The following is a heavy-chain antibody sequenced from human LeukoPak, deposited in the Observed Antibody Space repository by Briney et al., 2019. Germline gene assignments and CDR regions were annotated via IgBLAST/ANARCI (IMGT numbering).Heavy chain of an antibody. V-gene: IGHV4-59*08. J-gene: IGHJ4*02. Sequence: SETLSLTCTVSGGSISSYFWSWIRQPPGKGLEWIGYIYYNGITNYNPSLESRVTMSVDTSNNQFSLKLTSVTAAVSAVYFCARYGLSDSSGYFFGYWGQGTLVTVSS. CDR2: IYYNGIT. CDR3: ARYGLSDSSGYFFGY. D-gene: IGHD3-22*01. CDR1: GGSISSYF.